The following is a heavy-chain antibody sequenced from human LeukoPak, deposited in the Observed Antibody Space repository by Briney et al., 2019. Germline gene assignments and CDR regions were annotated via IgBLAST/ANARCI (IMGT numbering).Heavy chain of an antibody. V-gene: IGHV1-2*02. D-gene: IGHD3-10*01. J-gene: IGHJ4*02. CDR3: ARDGRLTIFVRGIITEGSPPKN. Sequence: ASVTVSYTASGYTFTDACMHWVRQAPGQGLEWMGWINPKTGGTNYAQRFQGRVTMTRDTSIRTAYMELNSLRSDDTAVYYCARDGRLTIFVRGIITEGSPPKNWGQGTLVTVSS. CDR1: GYTFTDAC. CDR2: INPKTGGT.